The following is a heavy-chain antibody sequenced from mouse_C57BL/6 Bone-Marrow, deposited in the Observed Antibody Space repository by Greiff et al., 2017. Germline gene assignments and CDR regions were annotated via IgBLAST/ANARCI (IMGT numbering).Heavy chain of an antibody. V-gene: IGHV1-64*01. CDR1: GYTFTSYW. CDR2: IHPNSGST. Sequence: QVQLKQPGAELVKPGASVKLSCKASGYTFTSYWMHWVKQRPGQGLEWIGMIHPNSGSTNYNEKFKSKATLTVDKSSSTAYMQLSSLTSEDSAVYYCARGRVVTTDWYFDVWGTGTTVTVSS. J-gene: IGHJ1*03. CDR3: ARGRVVTTDWYFDV. D-gene: IGHD2-2*01.